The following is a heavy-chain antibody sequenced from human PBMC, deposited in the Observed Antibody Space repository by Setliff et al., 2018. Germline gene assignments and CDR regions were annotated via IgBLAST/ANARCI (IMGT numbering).Heavy chain of an antibody. CDR3: ARAPRYFGPTGSYFDY. V-gene: IGHV4-39*07. D-gene: IGHD3-9*01. J-gene: IGHJ4*02. CDR2: MYYGGGGST. CDR1: GASVSGNSYY. Sequence: ASETLSLTCTVSGASVSGNSYYWGWIRQPPGKGLEWIGSMYYGGGGSTYYNASLESRVTISVDTSKNQFSLKLNSVTAADTAVYYCARAPRYFGPTGSYFDYWGQGTLVTVSS.